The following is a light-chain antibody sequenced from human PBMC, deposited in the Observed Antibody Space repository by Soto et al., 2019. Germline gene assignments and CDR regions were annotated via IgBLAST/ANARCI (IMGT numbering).Light chain of an antibody. J-gene: IGLJ1*01. CDR2: EVN. V-gene: IGLV2-14*01. CDR1: SSDVGGYTY. CDR3: SSYTSSSTLYV. Sequence: QSVLTQPASVSGSPRQSITISCTGASSDVGGYTYVSWYQQHPGKAPKLMIYEVNNRPSGVSNRFSGSKSGNTASLTISGLXAEDEADYYCSSYTSSSTLYVFGTGTKVTLL.